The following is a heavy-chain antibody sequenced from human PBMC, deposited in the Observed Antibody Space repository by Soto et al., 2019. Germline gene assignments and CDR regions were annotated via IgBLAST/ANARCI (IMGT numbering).Heavy chain of an antibody. D-gene: IGHD6-13*01. CDR1: KFSFSSYW. V-gene: IGHV3-74*01. CDR3: VREPWGFSGTWYDY. Sequence: PGGSLRLSCAASKFSFSSYWRHWVRQVPGKGPAWVSRINHDGSKTEYADSVKGRFTISRDNTKNTLYLQMNSLRVEDTAMYYCVREPWGFSGTWYDYWGQGTLVTVCS. CDR2: INHDGSKT. J-gene: IGHJ4*02.